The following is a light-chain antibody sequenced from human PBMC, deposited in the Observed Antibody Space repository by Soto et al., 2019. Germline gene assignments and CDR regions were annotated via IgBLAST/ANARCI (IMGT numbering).Light chain of an antibody. V-gene: IGKV1-9*01. J-gene: IGKJ3*01. Sequence: IQLTQSPSYLSASVGDRVTITCRAGQAISTYLAWYQQKPGKAPKLLIYAASTLQSGVPSRFSGSGSRTHFTLTISSLQHEDFSTYYCQQLNSYPFTFGPGTKVDIK. CDR2: AAS. CDR3: QQLNSYPFT. CDR1: QAISTY.